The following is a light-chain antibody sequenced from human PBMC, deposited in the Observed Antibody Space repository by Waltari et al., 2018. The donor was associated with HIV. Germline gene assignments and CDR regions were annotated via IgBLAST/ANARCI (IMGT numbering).Light chain of an antibody. V-gene: IGKV3-15*01. CDR3: EEYNDRKA. Sequence: EIVMTQSPATLSVSPGERATLSCRASQSVGNRLAWYQHKPGQPPRLLIYDASTRATGIPARFSGSGSGTDFTLTISSLQSEDFAVYYCEEYNDRKAFGQGTKVEI. CDR1: QSVGNR. CDR2: DAS. J-gene: IGKJ1*01.